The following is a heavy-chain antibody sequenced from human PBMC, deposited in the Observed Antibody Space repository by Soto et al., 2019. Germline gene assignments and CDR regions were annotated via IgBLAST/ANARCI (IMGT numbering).Heavy chain of an antibody. J-gene: IGHJ3*02. CDR2: INPSGGST. D-gene: IGHD2-15*01. CDR3: AKLIVVVVAATSSHLDAFDI. V-gene: IGHV1-46*01. CDR1: GYTFTSYY. Sequence: ASVKVSCKASGYTFTSYYMHWVRQAPGQGLEWMGIINPSGGSTSYAQKFQGRVTMTRDTSTSTVYMELSSLRAEDTAVYYCAKLIVVVVAATSSHLDAFDIWGQGTMVTVSS.